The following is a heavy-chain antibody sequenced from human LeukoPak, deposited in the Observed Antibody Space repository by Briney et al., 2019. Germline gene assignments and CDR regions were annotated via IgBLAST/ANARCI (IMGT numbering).Heavy chain of an antibody. V-gene: IGHV1-8*01. Sequence: ASVKVSCKASGYTFTSYDINWVRQATGQGLEWMVWMNPNSGNTGYAQKFRGRVTMTRNTSMSTAYMELSSLRSEDTAVYYCARAGYSSSSPHYYMDVWGKGTTVTVSS. CDR3: ARAGYSSSSPHYYMDV. D-gene: IGHD6-6*01. CDR1: GYTFTSYD. J-gene: IGHJ6*03. CDR2: MNPNSGNT.